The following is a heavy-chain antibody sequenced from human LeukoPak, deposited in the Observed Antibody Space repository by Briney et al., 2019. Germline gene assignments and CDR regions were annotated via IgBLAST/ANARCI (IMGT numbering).Heavy chain of an antibody. CDR2: IKSKTDGGTT. CDR1: GFTVSSYS. V-gene: IGHV3-15*01. Sequence: GGSLRLSCAASGFTVSSYSMNWVRQAPGKGLEWVGRIKSKTDGGTTDYAAPVKGRFTISRDDSKNTLYLQMNSLKTEDTAVYYCTTDHQSWIQLWLRYWGQGTLVTVSS. CDR3: TTDHQSWIQLWLRY. J-gene: IGHJ4*02. D-gene: IGHD5-18*01.